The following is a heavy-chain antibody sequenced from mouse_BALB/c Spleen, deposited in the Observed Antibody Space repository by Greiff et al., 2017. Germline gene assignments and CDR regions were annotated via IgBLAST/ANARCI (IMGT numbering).Heavy chain of an antibody. Sequence: EVQLVESGGGLVQPGGSMKLSCVASGFTFSSYWMSWVRQSPEKGLEWVAEIRLKSDNYATHYAESVKGKFTISRDDSKSRLYLQMNSLRAEDTGIYYCTRVRFAYWGQGTLVTVSA. CDR1: GFTFSSYW. CDR2: IRLKSDNYAT. CDR3: TRVRFAY. J-gene: IGHJ3*01. V-gene: IGHV6-6*02.